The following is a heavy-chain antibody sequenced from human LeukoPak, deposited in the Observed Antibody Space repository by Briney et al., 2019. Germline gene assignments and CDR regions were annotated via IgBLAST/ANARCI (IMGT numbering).Heavy chain of an antibody. CDR1: GGTFSSYA. V-gene: IGHV1-69*05. CDR3: ARHSCDSSGYFQYYFDY. Sequence: GSSVKVSCKASGGTFSSYAISWVRQAPGQGLEWMGGIVPIFGTANYAQKFQGRVTITTDESTSTAYMELSSLRSEDTAVYYCARHSCDSSGYFQYYFDYWGQGTLVTVSS. CDR2: IVPIFGTA. J-gene: IGHJ4*02. D-gene: IGHD3-22*01.